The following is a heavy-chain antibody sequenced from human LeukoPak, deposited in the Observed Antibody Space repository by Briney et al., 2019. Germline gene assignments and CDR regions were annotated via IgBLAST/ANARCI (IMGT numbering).Heavy chain of an antibody. CDR2: INPNSGGT. CDR1: GYTFTGYY. J-gene: IGHJ4*02. V-gene: IGHV1-2*02. CDR3: AKTPPVSPYYFDY. D-gene: IGHD3-16*01. Sequence: EASVKVSCKASGYTFTGYYMHWVRQAPGQGLEWMGWINPNSGGTNYAQKFQGRGTMTRDTSINTAYMELSRLRSDDTAVYYCAKTPPVSPYYFDYWGQGTLVTVSS.